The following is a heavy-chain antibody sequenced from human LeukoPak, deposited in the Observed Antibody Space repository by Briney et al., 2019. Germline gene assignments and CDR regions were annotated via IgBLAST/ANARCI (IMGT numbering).Heavy chain of an antibody. CDR3: ARPPLGYSYAEGTHFDY. V-gene: IGHV1-69*13. J-gene: IGHJ4*02. CDR2: IIPIFGTA. Sequence: GASVKVSCKASGGTFSSYAISWVRQAPGQGLEWMGGIIPIFGTANYAQKFQGRVTITADESTSTAYMELGSLRSEDTAVYYCARPPLGYSYAEGTHFDYWGQGTLVTVSS. CDR1: GGTFSSYA. D-gene: IGHD5-18*01.